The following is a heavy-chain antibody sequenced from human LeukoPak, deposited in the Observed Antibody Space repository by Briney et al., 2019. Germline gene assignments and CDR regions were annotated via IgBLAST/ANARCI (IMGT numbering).Heavy chain of an antibody. V-gene: IGHV3-21*06. CDR1: GFTFRSYS. Sequence: GGSLRLSCEASGFTFRSYSMNWVRQAPGKGLEWVSSIESSTYIYYADSVRGRFTISRDNINDTLYLQMNSLGVEDTAVYFCARGSGVHYWGQGNLVIVSS. CDR2: IESSTYI. CDR3: ARGSGVHY. J-gene: IGHJ4*02. D-gene: IGHD3-10*01.